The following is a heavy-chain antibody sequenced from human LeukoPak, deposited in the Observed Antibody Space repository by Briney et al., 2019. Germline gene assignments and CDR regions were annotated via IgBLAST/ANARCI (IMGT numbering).Heavy chain of an antibody. D-gene: IGHD3-22*01. CDR3: ARDPYYYYSSGYSYYFDY. CDR2: ISYDGSNK. J-gene: IGHJ4*02. V-gene: IGHV3-30-3*01. CDR1: GFTFSSYA. Sequence: GESLKISCAASGFTFSSYAMHWVRQAPGKGLEWVAVISYDGSNKYYADSAKGRFTISRDNSKNTLYLQMNSLRAEDTAVYYCARDPYYYYSSGYSYYFDYWGQGTLVSVSS.